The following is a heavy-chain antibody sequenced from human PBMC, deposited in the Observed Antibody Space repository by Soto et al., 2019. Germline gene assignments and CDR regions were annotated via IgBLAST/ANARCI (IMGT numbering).Heavy chain of an antibody. CDR3: ARLRPLIVHAVPENWFDP. Sequence: GESLKISCKGSGYSFTSYWIGWVRQMPGKGLEWMGIIYPGDSDTRYSPSFQGQVTITADKSISTAYLQWSSLKASDTAMYYCARLRPLIVHAVPENWFDPWGQGTLVTVSS. J-gene: IGHJ5*02. CDR1: GYSFTSYW. V-gene: IGHV5-51*01. CDR2: IYPGDSDT. D-gene: IGHD1-26*01.